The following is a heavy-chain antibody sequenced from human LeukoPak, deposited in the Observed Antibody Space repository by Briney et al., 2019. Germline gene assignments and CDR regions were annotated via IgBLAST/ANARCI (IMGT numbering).Heavy chain of an antibody. V-gene: IGHV4-34*01. J-gene: IGHJ6*03. CDR3: ARGRAGRGYSYVIYYYYYMDV. D-gene: IGHD5-18*01. Sequence: SETLSLTCAVYGGSFSGDFWNWIRQSPEKGLEWIGEIKYDGTTNYNPSLTSRVTMSIDKATNQFHLKVTSLTAADTAVYYCARGRAGRGYSYVIYYYYYMDVWGKGTTVTVSS. CDR2: IKYDGTT. CDR1: GGSFSGDF.